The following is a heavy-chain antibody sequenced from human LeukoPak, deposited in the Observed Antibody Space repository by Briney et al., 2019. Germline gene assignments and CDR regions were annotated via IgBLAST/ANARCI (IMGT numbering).Heavy chain of an antibody. CDR2: INHSGST. Sequence: SETLSLTCAVYGGSFSGYYWSWIRQPPGKGLEWIGEINHSGSTNYNPSLKSRVTISVDTSKNQFSLKLSSVTAADTAVYYCASYYYDSSGYLAWGQGTLVTVSS. V-gene: IGHV4-34*01. CDR1: GGSFSGYY. CDR3: ASYYYDSSGYLA. J-gene: IGHJ5*02. D-gene: IGHD3-22*01.